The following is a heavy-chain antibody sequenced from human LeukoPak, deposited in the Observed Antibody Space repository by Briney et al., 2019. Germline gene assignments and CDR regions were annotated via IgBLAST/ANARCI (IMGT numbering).Heavy chain of an antibody. CDR1: GFSFSTSG. Sequence: PGGSLRLSSAASGFSFSTSGMHWVRLAPGKGLEWVAFIRYDDSDKYYADSVRGRFTISRDNSKNTLYLQMHSLRPEDTAVYYCVPFIGGYWAQGARVTVSS. D-gene: IGHD3-3*01. CDR2: IRYDDSDK. CDR3: VPFIGGY. V-gene: IGHV3-30*02. J-gene: IGHJ4*02.